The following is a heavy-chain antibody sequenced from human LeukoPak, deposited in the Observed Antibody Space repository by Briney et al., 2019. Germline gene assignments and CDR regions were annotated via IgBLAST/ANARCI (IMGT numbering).Heavy chain of an antibody. V-gene: IGHV4-30-4*08. J-gene: IGHJ5*02. CDR2: IYYSGST. Sequence: SWVRQPPGKGLEWIGYIYYSGSTYYNPSLKSRVTISVDTSKNQFSLKLSSVTAADTAVYYCARGSSGWFDPWGQGTLVTVSS. D-gene: IGHD2-15*01. CDR3: ARGSSGWFDP.